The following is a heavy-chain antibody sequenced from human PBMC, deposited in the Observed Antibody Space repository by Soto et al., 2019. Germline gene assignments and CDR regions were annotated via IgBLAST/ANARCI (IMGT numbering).Heavy chain of an antibody. CDR1: GYTFTTHN. J-gene: IGHJ4*02. CDR3: ARAGENYGSGTFSPPLRYYFNS. CDR2: INLSGGRT. D-gene: IGHD3-10*01. Sequence: QVQLVKSGPEVKNPGASVNVSGKASGYTFTTHNMHWVRKAPGQGLEWRGIINLSGGRTTYPLKFAGRFTLSSATSTNTVYVELTSLRSEDTAIYFCARAGENYGSGTFSPPLRYYFNSWGQGTLVTVSS. V-gene: IGHV1-46*01.